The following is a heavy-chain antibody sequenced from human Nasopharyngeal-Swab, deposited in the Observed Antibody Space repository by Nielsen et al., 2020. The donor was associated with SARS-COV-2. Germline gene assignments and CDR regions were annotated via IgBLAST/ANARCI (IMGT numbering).Heavy chain of an antibody. Sequence: GGSLRLSYAASGFTFSDYYMSWIRQAPGKGLKWVSYISSSGSTIYYADSVKGRFTISRDNAKNSLYLQMSSLRAEDTAVYYCARVGRRGNWFDPWGQGTLVTVSS. V-gene: IGHV3-11*04. CDR3: ARVGRRGNWFDP. CDR2: ISSSGSTI. D-gene: IGHD3/OR15-3a*01. CDR1: GFTFSDYY. J-gene: IGHJ5*02.